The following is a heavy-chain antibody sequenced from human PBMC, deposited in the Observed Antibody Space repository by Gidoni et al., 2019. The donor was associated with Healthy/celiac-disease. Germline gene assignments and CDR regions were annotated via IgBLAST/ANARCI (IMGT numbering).Heavy chain of an antibody. CDR2: ISWNSGSI. D-gene: IGHD1-26*01. Sequence: EVQLVESGGGLVQPGRSLRLSCAASGFTFDDYAMHWVRQAPWKGLEWVSGISWNSGSIGYADSVKGRFTISRDNAKNSLYLQMNSLRAEDTALYYCAKDRVSGSYRYFDYWGQGTLVTVSS. V-gene: IGHV3-9*01. CDR1: GFTFDDYA. J-gene: IGHJ4*02. CDR3: AKDRVSGSYRYFDY.